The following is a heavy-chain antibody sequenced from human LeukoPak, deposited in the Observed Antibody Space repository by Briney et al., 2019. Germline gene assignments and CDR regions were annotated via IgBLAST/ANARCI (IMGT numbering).Heavy chain of an antibody. V-gene: IGHV3-74*01. CDR1: GFTFSSYW. CDR3: ARDLPISDSSGYYLDY. D-gene: IGHD3-22*01. CDR2: IDNGGSYT. J-gene: IGHJ4*02. Sequence: PTGGSLRLYCAASGFTFSSYWMHWVRQAPGKGLEWVSRIDNGGSYTSYADSVKGRFTISRDNAKNTLHLQMSSLRAEDTAVYYCARDLPISDSSGYYLDYWGQGAVVTVSS.